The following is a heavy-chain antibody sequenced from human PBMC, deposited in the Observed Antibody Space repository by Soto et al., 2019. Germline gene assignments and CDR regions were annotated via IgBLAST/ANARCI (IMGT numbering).Heavy chain of an antibody. D-gene: IGHD3-22*01. CDR1: GGSISSYY. Sequence: QVQLQESGPGLVKPSETLSLTCTVSGGSISSYYWSWIRQPPGKGLEWIGYIYYSGSTNYNPSLNSRVTISVVTSKNLGSPTLSSVTAADTAVYDCARYYDPVHFHSWGQGPLVAVSS. CDR3: ARYYDPVHFHS. V-gene: IGHV4-59*01. CDR2: IYYSGST. J-gene: IGHJ4*02.